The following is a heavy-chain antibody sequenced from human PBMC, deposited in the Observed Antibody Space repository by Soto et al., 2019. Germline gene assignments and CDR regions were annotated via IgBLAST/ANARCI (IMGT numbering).Heavy chain of an antibody. Sequence: GASVKVSCKASGYTFTSYYMHWVRQAPGQGLEWMGIINPSGDSTSYAQKFQGRGTMTRDTSTSTVYMELSSLRSEDTAVYYCARVLCDSITIFGVVISYYYGMDVWGQGTTVTVSS. CDR2: INPSGDST. CDR3: ARVLCDSITIFGVVISYYYGMDV. V-gene: IGHV1-46*01. J-gene: IGHJ6*02. D-gene: IGHD3-3*01. CDR1: GYTFTSYY.